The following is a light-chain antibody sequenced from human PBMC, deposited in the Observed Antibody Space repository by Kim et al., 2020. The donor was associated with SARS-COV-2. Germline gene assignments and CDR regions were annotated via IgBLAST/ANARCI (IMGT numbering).Light chain of an antibody. CDR3: QRSYNTLPTWT. J-gene: IGKJ1*01. CDR2: AAS. Sequence: DIQMTQSPSSLSASVGDRVTITCRASQSISSYLNWYQQKPGKAPKLLIYAASSLQSGVPSRFSGSGSGTDFTLTISSLQPEDFATYYCQRSYNTLPTWTFGQGTKVDIK. V-gene: IGKV1-39*01. CDR1: QSISSY.